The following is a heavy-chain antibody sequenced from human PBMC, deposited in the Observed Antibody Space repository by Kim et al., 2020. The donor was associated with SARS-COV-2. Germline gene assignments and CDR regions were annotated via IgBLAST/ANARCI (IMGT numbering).Heavy chain of an antibody. D-gene: IGHD6-13*01. CDR3: ARGGAAAGPTPYYFDY. V-gene: IGHV4-34*01. Sequence: LKSRVTISVDTSKNHFSRKLSSVTAADTAVYYCARGGAAAGPTPYYFDYWGQGTLVTVSS. J-gene: IGHJ4*02.